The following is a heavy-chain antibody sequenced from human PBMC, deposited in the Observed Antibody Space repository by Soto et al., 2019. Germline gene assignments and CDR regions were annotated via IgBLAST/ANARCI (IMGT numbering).Heavy chain of an antibody. CDR3: ARDKAVINATIGMAY. J-gene: IGHJ4*02. Sequence: ASVKVSCKASGGSFNSYTFNWVRQAPGQGLEWMGRIIPFANIANYAQAFQDRVTISADTSATTVYMELRSLTSDDTAVYYCARDKAVINATIGMAYWGQGTLVTVSS. CDR2: IIPFANIA. CDR1: GGSFNSYT. V-gene: IGHV1-69*04. D-gene: IGHD1-20*01.